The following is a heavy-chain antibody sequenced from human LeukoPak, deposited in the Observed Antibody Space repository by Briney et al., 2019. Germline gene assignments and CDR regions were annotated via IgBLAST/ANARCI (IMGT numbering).Heavy chain of an antibody. CDR3: ARDRAPYDSTGYMNDY. Sequence: ASVKVSCKASGYTFTSYGISWVRQAPGQGLEWMEGISAYNGNTNNAQKLQGRVTMTTDTSTSTAYMELRSLRSDDTAVYYCARDRAPYDSTGYMNDYWGQGTLVTVSS. V-gene: IGHV1-18*01. CDR2: ISAYNGNT. CDR1: GYTFTSYG. D-gene: IGHD3-22*01. J-gene: IGHJ4*02.